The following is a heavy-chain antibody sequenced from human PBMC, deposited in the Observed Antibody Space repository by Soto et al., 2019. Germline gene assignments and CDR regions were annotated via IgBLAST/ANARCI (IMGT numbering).Heavy chain of an antibody. CDR2: ISGSGGST. V-gene: IGHV3-23*01. J-gene: IGHJ5*02. Sequence: GGSLRLSCAASGFTFSSYAMSWVRQAPGKGLEWVSAISGSGGSTYYADSVKGRFTISRDNSKNTLYLQMNSLRAEDTAVYYCAKDLTRSRSNNWFDPWGQGTLVTVSS. CDR1: GFTFSSYA. CDR3: AKDLTRSRSNNWFDP.